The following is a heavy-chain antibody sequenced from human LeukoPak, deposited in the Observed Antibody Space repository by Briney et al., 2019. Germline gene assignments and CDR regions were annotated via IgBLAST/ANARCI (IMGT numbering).Heavy chain of an antibody. CDR2: IYYSGST. V-gene: IGHV4-39*07. Sequence: SETLSLTCTVSGGSISSSSYYWGWIRQPPGKGLEWIGSIYYSGSTYYNPSLKSRVTISVDTSKNQFSLKLSSVTAADTAVYYCARAVIITIFGVVTSEFDPWGQGTLVTVSS. CDR1: GGSISSSSYY. D-gene: IGHD3-3*01. J-gene: IGHJ5*02. CDR3: ARAVIITIFGVVTSEFDP.